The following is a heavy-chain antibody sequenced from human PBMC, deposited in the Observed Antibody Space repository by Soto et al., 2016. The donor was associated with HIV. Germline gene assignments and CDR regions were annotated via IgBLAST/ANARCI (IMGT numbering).Heavy chain of an antibody. CDR1: KFTVSSNY. V-gene: IGHV3-66*01. CDR2: IYSGGRT. Sequence: EVQLVESGGGLVQPGGSLRLSCAAAKFTVSSNYMTWVRQAPGKGLEWVLLIYSGGRTYYADSVRGRFTISRDSSKNTLYLQMNSLRAEDTAVYYCATDAGYSSGWGFDYWGQGTLVSVSS. CDR3: ATDAGYSSGWGFDY. J-gene: IGHJ4*02. D-gene: IGHD6-19*01.